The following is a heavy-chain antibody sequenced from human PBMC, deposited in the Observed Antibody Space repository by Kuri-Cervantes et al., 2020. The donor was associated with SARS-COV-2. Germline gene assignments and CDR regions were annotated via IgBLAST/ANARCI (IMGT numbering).Heavy chain of an antibody. CDR2: ICHSGST. V-gene: IGHV4-38-2*01. J-gene: IGHJ6*02. D-gene: IGHD3-9*01. CDR3: ARSQVLKHLDWSYKLSYRYHMDV. CDR1: GYSISSGYY. Sequence: SETLSLTCAVSGYSISSGYYWGWIRQPPGKGLEWIGSICHSGSTYYNPSLKSRVTISVDASKNQFSLKLNSVTAADTAVYFCARSQVLKHLDWSYKLSYRYHMDVWGQGTTVTVSS.